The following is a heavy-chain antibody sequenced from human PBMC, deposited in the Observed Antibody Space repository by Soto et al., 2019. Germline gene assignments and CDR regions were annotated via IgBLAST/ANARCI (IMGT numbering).Heavy chain of an antibody. CDR3: ARFGPTIFGVVTSTNWFDP. CDR2: IYHSGST. Sequence: SETLSLTCAVSGGSISSGGYSWSWIRQPPGRGLEWIGYIYHSGSTYYNPSLKSRVTISVDRSKNQFSLKLSSVTAADTAVYYCARFGPTIFGVVTSTNWFDPWGQGTLVTGS. CDR1: GGSISSGGYS. J-gene: IGHJ5*02. D-gene: IGHD3-3*01. V-gene: IGHV4-30-2*01.